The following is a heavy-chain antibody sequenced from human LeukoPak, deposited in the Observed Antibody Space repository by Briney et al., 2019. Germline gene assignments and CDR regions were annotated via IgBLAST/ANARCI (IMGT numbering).Heavy chain of an antibody. D-gene: IGHD6-13*01. CDR2: ISYDGSNK. J-gene: IGHJ4*02. Sequence: GGSLRLSCAASGFTFSSYAMHWVRQAPGKGLEWVAVISYDGSNKYYADSVKGRFTISRDNSKNTLYLQMNSLRAEDTAVYYCARVGIAAAVTGEAFDYWGQGTLVTVSS. CDR3: ARVGIAAAVTGEAFDY. CDR1: GFTFSSYA. V-gene: IGHV3-30-3*01.